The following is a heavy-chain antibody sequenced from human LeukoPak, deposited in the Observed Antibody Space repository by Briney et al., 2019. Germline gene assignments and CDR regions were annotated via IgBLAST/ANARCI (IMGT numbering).Heavy chain of an antibody. CDR3: AREFGGNTCVGLIVIGTDAFDI. V-gene: IGHV3-21*01. D-gene: IGHD3-16*02. J-gene: IGHJ3*02. CDR2: ISSSSSYI. CDR1: GLTFSSYN. Sequence: GGSLRLSCAASGLTFSSYNMNWVRQAPGKGLEWVSSISSSSSYIYYADSVKGRITISRDNAKNSLYLQMSSLRAEDTAVYYCAREFGGNTCVGLIVIGTDAFDIWGQGTMVTVSS.